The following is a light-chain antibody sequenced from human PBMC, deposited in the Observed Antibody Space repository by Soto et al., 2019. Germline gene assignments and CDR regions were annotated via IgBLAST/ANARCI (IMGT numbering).Light chain of an antibody. CDR1: QSISSW. CDR3: QQYNSYPLT. Sequence: DIQMTQSPSTLSASVADRVTITCRASQSISSWLAWYQQKPGKAPKLLIYKASSLESGVPSRFSGSGSGTEFTLTISSLQPDDFATYYCQQYNSYPLTFGGGTEVDI. CDR2: KAS. J-gene: IGKJ4*01. V-gene: IGKV1-5*03.